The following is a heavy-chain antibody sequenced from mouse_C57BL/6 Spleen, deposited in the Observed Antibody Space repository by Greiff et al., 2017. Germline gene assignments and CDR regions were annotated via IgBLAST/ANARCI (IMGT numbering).Heavy chain of an antibody. J-gene: IGHJ2*01. CDR3: TRSNSGDYFDY. Sequence: EVQGVESGGGLVQPGGSMKISCAASGFTFSDAWMDWVRQSPEKGLEWVAEISNKANNHATYYAVSVKGRFTISRDDSKSSVYLQMNSLRAEDTGIYYCTRSNSGDYFDYWGQGTTLTVSP. V-gene: IGHV6-6*01. CDR1: GFTFSDAW. CDR2: ISNKANNHAT. D-gene: IGHD2-5*01.